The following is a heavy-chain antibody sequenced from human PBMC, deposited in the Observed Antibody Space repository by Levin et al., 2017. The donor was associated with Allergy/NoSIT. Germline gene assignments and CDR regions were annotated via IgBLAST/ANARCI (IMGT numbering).Heavy chain of an antibody. Sequence: GGSLRLSCAASGFTFSSYSMNWVRQAPGKGLEWVSYISSSSSTIYYADSVKGRFTISRDNAKNSLYLQMNSLRAEDTAVYYCARTLPANARFAFDIWGQGTMVTVSS. D-gene: IGHD2/OR15-2a*01. CDR1: GFTFSSYS. V-gene: IGHV3-48*01. J-gene: IGHJ3*02. CDR2: ISSSSSTI. CDR3: ARTLPANARFAFDI.